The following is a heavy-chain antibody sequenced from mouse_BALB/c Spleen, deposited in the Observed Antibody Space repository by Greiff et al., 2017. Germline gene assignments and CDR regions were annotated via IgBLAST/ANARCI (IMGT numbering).Heavy chain of an antibody. CDR2: IWTGGGT. CDR1: GFSLTSYD. CDR3: VRCPKYDGSGTYAMDY. Sequence: VMLVESGPGLVAPSQSLSITCTVSGFSLTSYDISWIRQPPGKGLEWLGVIWTGGGTNYNSAFMSRLSISKDNSKSQVFLKMNSLQTDDTAIYYCVRCPKYDGSGTYAMDYWGQGTSVTVSS. J-gene: IGHJ4*01. V-gene: IGHV2-9-2*01. D-gene: IGHD1-1*01.